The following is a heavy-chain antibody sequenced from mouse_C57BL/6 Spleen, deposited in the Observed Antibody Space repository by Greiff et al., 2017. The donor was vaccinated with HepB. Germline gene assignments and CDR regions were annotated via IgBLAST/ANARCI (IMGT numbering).Heavy chain of an antibody. CDR2: ISSGSSTI. D-gene: IGHD4-1*01. V-gene: IGHV5-17*01. J-gene: IGHJ1*03. CDR1: GFTFSDYG. CDR3: ARDPGGYFDV. Sequence: EVKVVESGGGLVKPGGSLKLSCAASGFTFSDYGMHWVRQAPEKGLEWVAYISSGSSTIYYADTVKGRFTISRDNAKNTLFLQMTSLRSEDTAMYYCARDPGGYFDVWGTGTTVTVSS.